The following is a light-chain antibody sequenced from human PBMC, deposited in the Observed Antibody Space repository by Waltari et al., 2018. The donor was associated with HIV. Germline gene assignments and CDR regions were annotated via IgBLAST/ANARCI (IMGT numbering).Light chain of an antibody. J-gene: IGLJ2*01. CDR1: SSDVGGYNY. Sequence: QSVLTQPPSVSGAPGQRVTISCTGTSSDVGGYNYVSWYQQHPGNAPKLIIYEVTERPSGVPDRFSGSKSGNTASLTVSGLQAEDEADYYCSSYAGSNKLVFGGGTKLTVV. CDR2: EVT. CDR3: SSYAGSNKLV. V-gene: IGLV2-8*01.